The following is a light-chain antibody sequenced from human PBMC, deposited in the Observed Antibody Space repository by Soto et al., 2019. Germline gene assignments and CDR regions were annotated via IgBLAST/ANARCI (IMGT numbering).Light chain of an antibody. V-gene: IGKV3-15*01. CDR1: QSVSSN. CDR3: QQRSNWPPGWT. J-gene: IGKJ1*01. CDR2: GAS. Sequence: EIVMTQSPTTLSASPGDRATLSCRASQSVSSNLAWYQQKPGQPPRLLIYGASTRATGIPARFSGSGSGAEFTLTITSLRSEDFAVYYCQQRSNWPPGWTFGQGTKVDIK.